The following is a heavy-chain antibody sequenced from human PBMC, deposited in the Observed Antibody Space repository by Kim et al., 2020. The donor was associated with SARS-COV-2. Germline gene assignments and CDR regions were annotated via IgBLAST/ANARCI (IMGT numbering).Heavy chain of an antibody. CDR3: ARDNGGNSGLYYYYYMDV. D-gene: IGHD2-21*02. V-gene: IGHV3-30*07. J-gene: IGHJ6*03. Sequence: KGRFTISRDNSKNTLYLQMNSLRAEDKAVYYCARDNGGNSGLYYYYYMDVWGKGTTVTVSS.